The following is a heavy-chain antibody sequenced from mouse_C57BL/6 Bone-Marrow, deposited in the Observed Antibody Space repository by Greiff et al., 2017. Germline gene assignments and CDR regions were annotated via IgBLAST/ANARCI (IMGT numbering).Heavy chain of an antibody. V-gene: IGHV1-50*01. Sequence: QVQLQQPGAELVKPGASVKLSCKASGYTFTSYWMQWVKQRPGQGLEWIGELDPSDSYTNYNQKFKGKATLTVDTSSSTAYMQLSSLTYEDSAVYYCARWGGYVNAMDYWGQGTSVTVSS. CDR3: ARWGGYVNAMDY. CDR1: GYTFTSYW. CDR2: LDPSDSYT. J-gene: IGHJ4*01. D-gene: IGHD3-1*01.